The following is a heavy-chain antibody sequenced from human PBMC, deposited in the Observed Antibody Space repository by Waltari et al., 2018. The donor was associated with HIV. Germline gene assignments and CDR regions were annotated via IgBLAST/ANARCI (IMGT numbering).Heavy chain of an antibody. J-gene: IGHJ3*02. Sequence: EVQLVETGGGLIQPGGSLRLSCAASGFTVSSNYMSWVRQAPGKGLEWVSVIYSGGSTYYADSVKGRFTISRDNSKNTLYLQMNSLRAEDTAVYYCARRVYSSGWYSDAFDIWGQGTMVTVSS. CDR3: ARRVYSSGWYSDAFDI. D-gene: IGHD6-19*01. V-gene: IGHV3-53*02. CDR2: IYSGGST. CDR1: GFTVSSNY.